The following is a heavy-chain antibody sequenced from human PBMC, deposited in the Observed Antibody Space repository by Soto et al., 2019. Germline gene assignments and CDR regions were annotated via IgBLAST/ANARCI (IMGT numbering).Heavy chain of an antibody. CDR2: IYYSGST. J-gene: IGHJ4*02. V-gene: IGHV4-59*12. CDR3: ARGRVRYGSGSSLFDY. Sequence: SETLSLTCTVSGGSISSYYWSWIRQPPGKGLEWIGYIYYSGSTNYNPSLKSRVTISVDTSKNQFSLKLSSVTAADTAVYYCARGRVRYGSGSSLFDYWGQGTLVTVSS. CDR1: GGSISSYY. D-gene: IGHD3-10*01.